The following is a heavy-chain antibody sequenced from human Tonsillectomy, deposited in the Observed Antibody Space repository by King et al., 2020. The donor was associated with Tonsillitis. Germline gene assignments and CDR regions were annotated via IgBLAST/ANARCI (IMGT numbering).Heavy chain of an antibody. Sequence: VQLQESGPGLVKPSETLSLTCTVSGGSISSYYWSWIRQPPGKGLEWIGYIYYTGSTNYNPSLKSRVTISVDTSKNQFSLKLSSVTAADTAVYYCARRGMGPNEYWGQGTLVTVSS. J-gene: IGHJ4*02. CDR3: ARRGMGPNEY. CDR1: GGSISSYY. D-gene: IGHD1-26*01. CDR2: IYYTGST. V-gene: IGHV4-59*08.